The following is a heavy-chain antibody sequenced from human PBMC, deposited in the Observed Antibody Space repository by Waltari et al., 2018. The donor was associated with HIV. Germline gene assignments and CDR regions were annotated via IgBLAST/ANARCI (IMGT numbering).Heavy chain of an antibody. D-gene: IGHD3-10*01. CDR1: GFTVSSNY. V-gene: IGHV3-53*01. Sequence: EVQLVESGGGLIQPGGSLRLSCAASGFTVSSNYMSWVRQAPGKGMEWVSVIYSGGSTYYADSVKGRFTISRDNSKNTLYLQMNSLRAEDTAVYYCARDKDYGSGSLDYWGQGTLVTVSS. CDR2: IYSGGST. J-gene: IGHJ4*02. CDR3: ARDKDYGSGSLDY.